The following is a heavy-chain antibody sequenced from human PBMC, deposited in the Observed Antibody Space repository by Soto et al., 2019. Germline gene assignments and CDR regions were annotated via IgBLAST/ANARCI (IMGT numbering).Heavy chain of an antibody. Sequence: ASVKVSFKASGYTFTNYGVHWLRQAPGQRLEWMGWINAGDGNTKYSRNFQGRVTIARATSASTAYMELSSLRSEDTAVYYCVRDGAVAGNINFDFWGQGTLVTVSS. CDR2: INAGDGNT. V-gene: IGHV1-3*01. J-gene: IGHJ4*02. D-gene: IGHD6-19*01. CDR1: GYTFTNYG. CDR3: VRDGAVAGNINFDF.